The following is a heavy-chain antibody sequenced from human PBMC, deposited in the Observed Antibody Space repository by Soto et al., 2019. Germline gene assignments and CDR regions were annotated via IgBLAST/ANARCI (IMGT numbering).Heavy chain of an antibody. V-gene: IGHV4-59*08. D-gene: IGHD3-9*01. CDR2: IYYSGST. CDR1: GGSISSYY. Sequence: SETLSLTCTVSGGSISSYYWSWIRQPPGKGLEWIGYIYYSGSTNYNPSLKSRVTISVDTSKNQFSLKLSSVTAADTAVYYCARGKGEYYDILTGYYYGIDVWGQGTTVTVSS. CDR3: ARGKGEYYDILTGYYYGIDV. J-gene: IGHJ6*02.